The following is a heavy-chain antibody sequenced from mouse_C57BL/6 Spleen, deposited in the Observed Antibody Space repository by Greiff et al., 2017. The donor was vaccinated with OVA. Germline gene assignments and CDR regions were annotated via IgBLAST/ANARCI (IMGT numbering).Heavy chain of an antibody. CDR3: AIYYDYDGLYAMDY. V-gene: IGHV1-19*01. D-gene: IGHD2-4*01. CDR1: GYTFTDYY. CDR2: INPYNGGT. J-gene: IGHJ4*01. Sequence: EVQLQQSGPVLVKPGASVKMSCKASGYTFTDYYMNWVKQSHGKSLEWIGVINPYNGGTSYNQKFKGKATLTVDKSSSTAYMELNSLTSEDSAVYYCAIYYDYDGLYAMDYWGQGTSVTVSS.